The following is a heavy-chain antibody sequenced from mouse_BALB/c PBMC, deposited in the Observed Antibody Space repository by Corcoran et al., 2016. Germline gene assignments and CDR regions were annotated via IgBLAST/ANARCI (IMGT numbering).Heavy chain of an antibody. CDR1: GFNIKDTY. V-gene: IGHV14-3*02. J-gene: IGHJ1*01. CDR3: SRWDWYFDV. CDR2: IDPANGNT. Sequence: EVQLQQSGAELVKPGASVKLSCTASGFNIKDTYMHWMKQRPEQGLEWIGRIDPANGNTKYAPKFQGKATITADTTSNTAYMQLSSLTSEDAAVYYCSRWDWYFDVWGAGTTVTVSS.